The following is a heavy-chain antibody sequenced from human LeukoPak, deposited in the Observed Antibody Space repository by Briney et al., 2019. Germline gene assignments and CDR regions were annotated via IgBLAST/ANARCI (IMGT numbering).Heavy chain of an antibody. CDR2: INSDGTST. J-gene: IGHJ4*02. CDR1: GFTFSSYW. Sequence: GGSLRLSCAASGFTFSSYWMHWVRQAPGKGPVWVSRINSDGTSTSYADSVKGRFTISRDNAKNTLYLQMNSLRAEDTAVYYCAKDGDSGCSDYWGQGTLVTVSS. CDR3: AKDGDSGCSDY. V-gene: IGHV3-74*01. D-gene: IGHD5-12*01.